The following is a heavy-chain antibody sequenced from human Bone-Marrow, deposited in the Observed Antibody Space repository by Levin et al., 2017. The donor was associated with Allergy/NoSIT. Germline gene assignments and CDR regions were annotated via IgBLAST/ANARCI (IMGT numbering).Heavy chain of an antibody. J-gene: IGHJ4*02. V-gene: IGHV3-74*01. CDR3: ARPRLPTSPGDPFDY. CDR2: INSDGSST. CDR1: GFTFSSSW. Sequence: GESLKISCAASGFTFSSSWMHWVRQAPGKGLVWVSRINSDGSSTSYADSVKGRFTISRDNAKNTLYLQVNSLRAEDTAVYFCARPRLPTSPGDPFDYWGQGTLVTVSS. D-gene: IGHD4-11*01.